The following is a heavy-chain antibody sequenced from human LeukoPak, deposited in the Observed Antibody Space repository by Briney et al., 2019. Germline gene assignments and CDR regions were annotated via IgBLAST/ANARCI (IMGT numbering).Heavy chain of an antibody. CDR1: GYTFTSYA. Sequence: GASVKVSCKASGYTFTSYAISWVRQAPGQGLEWMGRIIPILGIANYAQKFQGRVTITADKSTSTAYMELSSLRSEDTAVYYCARDCSGGSCYNIHWGQGTLVTVSS. V-gene: IGHV1-69*04. J-gene: IGHJ4*02. D-gene: IGHD2-15*01. CDR3: ARDCSGGSCYNIH. CDR2: IIPILGIA.